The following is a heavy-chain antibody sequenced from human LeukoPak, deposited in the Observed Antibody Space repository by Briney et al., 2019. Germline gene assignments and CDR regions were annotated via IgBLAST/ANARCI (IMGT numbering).Heavy chain of an antibody. CDR2: QDGNNK. D-gene: IGHD5-12*01. CDR3: ARDDRGYSGYHFDH. Sequence: GGSLRLSCAASGFTFSSYTFHWVRQAPGKGLEWVAVQDGNNKYYTDSVKGRFTISRDNSKNTLYLQMTSLRAEDTAVYDCARDDRGYSGYHFDHWGQGTLVTVSS. V-gene: IGHV3-30-3*01. J-gene: IGHJ4*02. CDR1: GFTFSSYT.